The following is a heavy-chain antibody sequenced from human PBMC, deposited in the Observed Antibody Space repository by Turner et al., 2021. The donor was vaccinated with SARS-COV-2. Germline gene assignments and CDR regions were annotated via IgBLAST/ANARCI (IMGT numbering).Heavy chain of an antibody. CDR3: AKGVRGAMIVVVIPYFDY. CDR2: ISGRGGGT. Sequence: EVQLLESGGGLVQPGGSLRLSCAASVFTFSSYAMSWVRQAPGKGLEWVSAISGRGGGTYYADSVKGRFTISRDNSKNTLYLQMNSLRAEDTAVYYCAKGVRGAMIVVVIPYFDYWGQGTLVTVSS. J-gene: IGHJ4*02. D-gene: IGHD3-22*01. V-gene: IGHV3-23*01. CDR1: VFTFSSYA.